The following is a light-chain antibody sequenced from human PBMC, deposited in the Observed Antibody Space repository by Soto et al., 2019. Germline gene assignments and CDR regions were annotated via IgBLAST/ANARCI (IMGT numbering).Light chain of an antibody. J-gene: IGKJ1*01. CDR2: GAS. CDR1: QSVSSY. V-gene: IGKV3-20*01. CDR3: QQYGSSGT. Sequence: EIVMTQSPATLSVSPGERATLSCRASQSVSSYLAWYQQKPGQAPRLLIYGASTRATGIPDRFSGSGFGTDFTLTITRLEPEDFAVYYCQQYGSSGTFGQGTKVDIK.